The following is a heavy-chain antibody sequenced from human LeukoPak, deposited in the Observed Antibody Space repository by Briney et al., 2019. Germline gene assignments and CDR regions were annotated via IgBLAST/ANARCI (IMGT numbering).Heavy chain of an antibody. Sequence: SVKVSCKASGGTFSSYAISWVRQAPGQGLEWMGGIIPIFGTANYAQKFQGRVTITTDESTSTAYMELSSLRSEDKAVYYCARDWDYGGNSGNYWGQGTLVTVSS. CDR1: GGTFSSYA. CDR3: ARDWDYGGNSGNY. V-gene: IGHV1-69*05. CDR2: IIPIFGTA. D-gene: IGHD4-23*01. J-gene: IGHJ4*02.